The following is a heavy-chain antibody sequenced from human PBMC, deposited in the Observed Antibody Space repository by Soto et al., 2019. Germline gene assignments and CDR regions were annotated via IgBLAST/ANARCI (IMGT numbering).Heavy chain of an antibody. CDR3: ARGWRYCGGDCSFDY. D-gene: IGHD2-21*02. CDR1: GGSISSYY. CDR2: IYYSGST. Sequence: SSETLSLTCTVSGGSISSYYWSWIRQPPGKGLEWIGYIYYSGSTNYNPSLKSRVTISVDTSKNQFSLKLSSVTAADTAVYYCARGWRYCGGDCSFDYWGQGTLVTVSS. J-gene: IGHJ4*02. V-gene: IGHV4-59*01.